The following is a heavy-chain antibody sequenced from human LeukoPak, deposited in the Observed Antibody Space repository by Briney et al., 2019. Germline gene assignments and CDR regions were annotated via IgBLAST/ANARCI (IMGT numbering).Heavy chain of an antibody. CDR1: GYSISSGYY. V-gene: IGHV4-38-2*02. CDR2: IYHSGST. Sequence: SETLSLTCTVSGYSISSGYYWGWIRQPPGKGLEWIGSIYHSGSTYYNPSLKSRVTISVDTSKNQFSLKLSSVTAADTAVYYCAREAKDPDYGDYVWFDPWGQGTLVTVSS. D-gene: IGHD4-17*01. J-gene: IGHJ5*02. CDR3: AREAKDPDYGDYVWFDP.